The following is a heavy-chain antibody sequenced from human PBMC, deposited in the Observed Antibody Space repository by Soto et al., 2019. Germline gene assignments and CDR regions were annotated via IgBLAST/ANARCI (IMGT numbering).Heavy chain of an antibody. D-gene: IGHD3-22*01. Sequence: SVKVSCKASGGTFSSYAISWVRQAPGRGLEWMGGIIPIFGTANYAQKFQGRVTITADESTSTAYMELSSLRSEDTAVYYCANHLYYYDSSGYYYNWFDPWGQGTLVTVSS. CDR2: IIPIFGTA. J-gene: IGHJ5*02. V-gene: IGHV1-69*13. CDR1: GGTFSSYA. CDR3: ANHLYYYDSSGYYYNWFDP.